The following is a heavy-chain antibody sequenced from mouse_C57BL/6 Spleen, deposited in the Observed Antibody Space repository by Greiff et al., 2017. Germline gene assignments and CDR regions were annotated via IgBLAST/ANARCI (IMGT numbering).Heavy chain of an antibody. CDR1: GFTFSDYG. J-gene: IGHJ1*03. CDR3: ARPLITTVEEYFDV. V-gene: IGHV5-17*01. CDR2: ISSGSSTI. D-gene: IGHD1-1*01. Sequence: EVKVVESGGGLVKPGGSLKLSCAASGFTFSDYGMHWVRQAPEKGLEWVAYISSGSSTIYYADTVKGRFTISRDNAKNTLFLQMTSLRSEDTAMYYCARPLITTVEEYFDVWGTGTTVTVSS.